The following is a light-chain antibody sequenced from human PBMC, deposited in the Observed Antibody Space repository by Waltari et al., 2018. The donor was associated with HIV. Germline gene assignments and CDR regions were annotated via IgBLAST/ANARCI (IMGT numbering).Light chain of an antibody. Sequence: QSALTQPRSVSGSPGQSVTISCTVTSRDIGDYNYVSWYQQHPGKAPKLMIYDVTKRPSGVPDRFSGSKSGNTASLTISGLQAEDEAAYYCCSFAGSYTLVFGGGTKLTVL. J-gene: IGLJ3*02. CDR1: SRDIGDYNY. CDR3: CSFAGSYTLV. V-gene: IGLV2-11*01. CDR2: DVT.